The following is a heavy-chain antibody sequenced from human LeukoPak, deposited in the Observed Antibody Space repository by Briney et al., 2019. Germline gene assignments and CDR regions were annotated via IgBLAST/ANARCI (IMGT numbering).Heavy chain of an antibody. CDR3: ATSGGGDTAMTRIDY. V-gene: IGHV1-24*01. J-gene: IGHJ4*02. CDR1: GYTLTELS. Sequence: GASVKVSCKVSGYTLTELSMHWVRQAPGKGLEWMGGFDPEDGETIYAQKFQGRVTMTEDTSTDTAYMELSSLRSEDTAVYYCATSGGGDTAMTRIDYWGQGTLVTVSS. D-gene: IGHD5-18*01. CDR2: FDPEDGET.